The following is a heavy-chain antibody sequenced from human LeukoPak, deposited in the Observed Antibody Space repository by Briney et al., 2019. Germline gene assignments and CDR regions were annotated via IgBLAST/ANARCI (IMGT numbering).Heavy chain of an antibody. J-gene: IGHJ4*02. CDR2: ISGNGGST. V-gene: IGHV3-23*01. CDR3: AKYRSAWSFDY. D-gene: IGHD6-13*01. CDR1: GFTFSSYA. Sequence: PGGSLRLSCAASGFTFSSYALTWVRQAPGKGLEWVSAISGNGGSTNYADSVKGRFTTSRDNSKNTLYLQVNSLRAEDTAVYYCAKYRSAWSFDYWGQGTLVTVSS.